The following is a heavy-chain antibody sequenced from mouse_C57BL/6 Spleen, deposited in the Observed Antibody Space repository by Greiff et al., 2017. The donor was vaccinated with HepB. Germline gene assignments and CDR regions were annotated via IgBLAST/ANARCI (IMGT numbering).Heavy chain of an antibody. CDR1: GFTFSSYG. V-gene: IGHV5-6*01. CDR3: ERKANWYYFDY. J-gene: IGHJ2*01. Sequence: DVQLVESGGDLVKPGGSLKLSCAASGFTFSSYGMSWVRQTPDKRLEWVATISSGGSYTYYPDSVKGRFTISRDNAKNTLYLQMSSLKSEDTAMYYRERKANWYYFDYWGQGTTLTVSS. D-gene: IGHD4-1*02. CDR2: ISSGGSYT.